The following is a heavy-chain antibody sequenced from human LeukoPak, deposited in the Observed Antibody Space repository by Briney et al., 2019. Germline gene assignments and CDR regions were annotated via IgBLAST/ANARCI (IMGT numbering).Heavy chain of an antibody. J-gene: IGHJ4*02. CDR3: ARDGSTTVTSSYYFDY. CDR1: GGTFSSYA. CDR2: IIPIFGTA. V-gene: IGHV1-69*13. D-gene: IGHD4-17*01. Sequence: SVKVSCKASGGTFSSYAISWVRQAPGQGLEWMGGIIPIFGTANYAQKFQGRVTITADESTSTAYMELSSLRSEDTAVYYCARDGSTTVTSSYYFDYWGRGTLVTVSS.